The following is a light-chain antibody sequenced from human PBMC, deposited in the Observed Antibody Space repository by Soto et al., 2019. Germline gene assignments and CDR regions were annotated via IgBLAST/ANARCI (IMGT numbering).Light chain of an antibody. Sequence: EIVMTPSPATLSVSPWERTALSVSASQSVSTNLAWYQQKPGQAPRLLIYGASTRATGIPARFSGRGSGTEFTLTISSLQSEDFAVYYCQQYNNWPPITFGQGTRLE. J-gene: IGKJ5*01. CDR2: GAS. V-gene: IGKV3-15*01. CDR1: QSVSTN. CDR3: QQYNNWPPIT.